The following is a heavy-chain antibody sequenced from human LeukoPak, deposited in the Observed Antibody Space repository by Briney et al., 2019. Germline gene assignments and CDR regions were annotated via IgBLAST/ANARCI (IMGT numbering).Heavy chain of an antibody. CDR2: IIPIFGTA. CDR3: ARDGRHHSARRNWFDP. V-gene: IGHV1-69*06. D-gene: IGHD6-6*01. J-gene: IGHJ5*02. Sequence: ASVKVSCKASGGTFSSYAISWVRQAPGQGLEWMGGIIPIFGTANYAQKFQGRVTITADKSTSTAYMELSSLRSEDTAVYYCARDGRHHSARRNWFDPWGQGTLVTVSS. CDR1: GGTFSSYA.